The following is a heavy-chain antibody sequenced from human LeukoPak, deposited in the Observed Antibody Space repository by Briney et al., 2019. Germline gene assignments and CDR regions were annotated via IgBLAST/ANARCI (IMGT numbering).Heavy chain of an antibody. CDR3: SNGIYDKSY. CDR2: IKQGGSEA. J-gene: IGHJ4*02. D-gene: IGHD2-8*01. Sequence: GGSLRLSCAASGFTFSRYLMAWVRQAPGKGLEWVANIKQGGSEAVYVDSVRGRFTISRDNAKNSLYLQMNSLRVEDTAMYYCSNGIYDKSYWGQGTLVTVSS. V-gene: IGHV3-7*01. CDR1: GFTFSRYL.